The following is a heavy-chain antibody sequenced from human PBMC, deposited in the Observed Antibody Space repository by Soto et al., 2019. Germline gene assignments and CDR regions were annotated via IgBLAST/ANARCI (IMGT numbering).Heavy chain of an antibody. CDR1: GCTFSRYW. CDR2: IYTGDSET. J-gene: IGHJ4*01. Sequence: PGESLKISCQASGCTFSRYWLACVRQMPGQGLEGVGIIYTGDSETRYSPSLQGQVTISADISTNTAYLQWSSLKASDSGTYYCARLRAPLPVTTMSSIHNWGRGTLVT. CDR3: ARLRAPLPVTTMSSIHN. D-gene: IGHD4-17*01. V-gene: IGHV5-51*01.